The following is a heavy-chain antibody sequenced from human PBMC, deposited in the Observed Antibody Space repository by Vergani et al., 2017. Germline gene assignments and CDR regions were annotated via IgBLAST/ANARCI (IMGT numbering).Heavy chain of an antibody. D-gene: IGHD1-1*01. CDR2: INPSGGST. CDR3: ARDSVDRGTSDY. J-gene: IGHJ4*02. CDR1: GYPFTSYY. Sequence: QVQLVQSGAEVKKPGASVKVSCKASGYPFTSYYMHWVRQAPGQGLEWMGIINPSGGSTSYAQKFQGRVTMTRDTSPSTVYMELSSLRSEDTAVYYCARDSVDRGTSDYWGQGTLVTVSS. V-gene: IGHV1-46*01.